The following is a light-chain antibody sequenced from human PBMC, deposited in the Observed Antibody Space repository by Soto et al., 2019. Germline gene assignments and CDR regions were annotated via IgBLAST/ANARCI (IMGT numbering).Light chain of an antibody. CDR2: FNI. Sequence: QSVLSQPPSASGTPGQRVTISGSGSSSNIGSNTVSWYQQFPGTAPKLLIYFNIQRPSGVPDRFSGSKSGTSASLAISGLQSEDEADYYCAAWDDSLNGYVFGTGTRSPS. J-gene: IGLJ1*01. CDR1: SSNIGSNT. CDR3: AAWDDSLNGYV. V-gene: IGLV1-44*01.